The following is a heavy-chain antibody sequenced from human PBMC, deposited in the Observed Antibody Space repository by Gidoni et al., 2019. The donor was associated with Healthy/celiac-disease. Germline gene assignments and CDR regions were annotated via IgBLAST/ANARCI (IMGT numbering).Heavy chain of an antibody. CDR3: ARDLRYGEKYNWFDP. J-gene: IGHJ5*02. V-gene: IGHV4-4*02. CDR2: IHHIGST. CDR1: GGSISSGNW. Sequence: QVQLQESGPGLVKPSGTLSPTCAVSGGSISSGNWWSWVRQPPGKGLEWMGEIHHIGSTNYNPYHKSRVTISVDKSKNQFSLKLSSVTAADTAVYYCARDLRYGEKYNWFDPWGQGTLVTVSS. D-gene: IGHD4-17*01.